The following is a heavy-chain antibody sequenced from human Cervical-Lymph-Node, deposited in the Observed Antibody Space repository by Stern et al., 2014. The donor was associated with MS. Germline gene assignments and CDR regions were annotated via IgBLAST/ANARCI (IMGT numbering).Heavy chain of an antibody. V-gene: IGHV5-51*03. J-gene: IGHJ1*01. CDR3: VRGGSGQLVGPFQH. D-gene: IGHD6-6*01. Sequence: MQLVQSGAEVKKLGDSLKISCKASGYSFISDWIGWVRQVPGKGLEWMGNIYPGDSDTRYSPSFQGLVTISADKSITTAYLQWNSLKASDTALYYCVRGGSGQLVGPFQHWGQGTLLSVTS. CDR1: GYSFISDW. CDR2: IYPGDSDT.